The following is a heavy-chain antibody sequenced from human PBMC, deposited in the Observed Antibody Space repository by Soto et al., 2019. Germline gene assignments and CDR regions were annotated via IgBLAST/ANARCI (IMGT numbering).Heavy chain of an antibody. CDR2: VRQDGSQK. V-gene: IGHV3-7*01. CDR3: VSDGSSGWHFDS. D-gene: IGHD6-19*01. J-gene: IGHJ4*02. CDR1: GFTFSSYW. Sequence: GGSLRLSCEASGFTFSSYWMSWVRQAPGKGLEWVANVRQDGSQKFLVDSVKGRFTISRDNAKNSMYLQMNSLRAEDTAVYYCVSDGSSGWHFDSWGQGPLVTVYS.